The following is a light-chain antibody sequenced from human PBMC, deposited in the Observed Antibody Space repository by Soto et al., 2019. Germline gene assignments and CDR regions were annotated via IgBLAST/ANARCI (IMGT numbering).Light chain of an antibody. V-gene: IGKV3D-15*01. CDR1: QSVRSN. J-gene: IGKJ5*01. CDR3: QQYNNWPPIT. CDR2: GTS. Sequence: EILMTQSPATLAVSPGERATLSCRASQSVRSNLAWYQQKPGQAPRLLIYGTSTRATGIPARFSGSGSGTEFTLTITSLQSEDLAVYYCQQYNNWPPITFGQGTLLEI.